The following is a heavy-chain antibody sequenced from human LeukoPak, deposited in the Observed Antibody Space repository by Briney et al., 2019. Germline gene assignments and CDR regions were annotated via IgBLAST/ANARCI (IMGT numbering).Heavy chain of an antibody. D-gene: IGHD2-15*01. CDR3: TRERYCSGRGCFLGDFEH. CDR2: MIKVRIST. V-gene: IGHV3-74*01. J-gene: IGHJ4*02. CDR1: GFTFSLYW. Sequence: GGSLRLSCAASGFTFSLYWMHWVRQAPGTGLEWVSRMIKVRISTIYADSVKGRFTISRDNAKNTLYLQINSLRAEDTAVYFCTRERYCSGRGCFLGDFEHWGQGTLATVSS.